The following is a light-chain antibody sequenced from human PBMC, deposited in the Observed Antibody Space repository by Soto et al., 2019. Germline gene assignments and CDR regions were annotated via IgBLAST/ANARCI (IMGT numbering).Light chain of an antibody. V-gene: IGKV3-15*01. CDR1: QSVSSN. J-gene: IGKJ5*01. CDR3: QQYNNWPIT. CDR2: GAS. Sequence: EIVMTQSPATLSESPGERATLSCRAGQSVSSNLAWYQQKPGQAPRLLIFGASTRAIGIPARFSGSGSGTEFTLTISSLQSEDFAVYYCQQYNNWPITFGQGTRLEI.